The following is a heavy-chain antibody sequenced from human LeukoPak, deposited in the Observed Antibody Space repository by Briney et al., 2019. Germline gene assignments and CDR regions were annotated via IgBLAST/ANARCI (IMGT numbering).Heavy chain of an antibody. D-gene: IGHD2-21*01. V-gene: IGHV3-48*03. CDR3: ARGLFIDY. Sequence: GGSLRLSCAASGFTFSSYEMSWVRQVPGKGLEWVSYISSSGSNIYYADSVKGRFTISRDNAKNSLYLQMNSLRAEDTAVYYCARGLFIDYWGQGTLVTVSS. J-gene: IGHJ4*02. CDR1: GFTFSSYE. CDR2: ISSSGSNI.